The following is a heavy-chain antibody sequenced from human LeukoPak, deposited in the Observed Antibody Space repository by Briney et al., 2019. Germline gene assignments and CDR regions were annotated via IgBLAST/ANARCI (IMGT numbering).Heavy chain of an antibody. CDR2: ISWNSDLI. Sequence: GRSLRLSCVGSGFMFHNYVMHWVRQVPGEGLEWVSGISWNSDLIGYADSVKGRFTISRDNDRNTLHLQMRSLRVEDTAFYFCSKSPSFTLGGGYLDSWGQGSLVIVSS. D-gene: IGHD3-22*01. CDR3: SKSPSFTLGGGYLDS. V-gene: IGHV3-9*01. CDR1: GFMFHNYV. J-gene: IGHJ4*02.